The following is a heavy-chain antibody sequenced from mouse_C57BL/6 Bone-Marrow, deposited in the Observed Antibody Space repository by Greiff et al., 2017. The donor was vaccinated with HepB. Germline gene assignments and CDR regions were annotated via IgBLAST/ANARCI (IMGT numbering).Heavy chain of an antibody. CDR2: IDPSDSYT. CDR3: ARRYYGNYGYFDV. CDR1: GYTFTSYW. D-gene: IGHD2-1*01. J-gene: IGHJ1*03. V-gene: IGHV1-50*01. Sequence: VQGVESGAELVKPGASVKLSCKASGYTFTSYWMQWVKQRPGQGLEWIGEIDPSDSYTNYNQKFKDKATLTVDKSSSTAYMQLSSLTSEDSAVYYCARRYYGNYGYFDVWGTGTTVTVSS.